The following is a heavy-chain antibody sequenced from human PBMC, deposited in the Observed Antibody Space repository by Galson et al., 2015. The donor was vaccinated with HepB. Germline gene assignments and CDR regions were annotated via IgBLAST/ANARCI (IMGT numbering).Heavy chain of an antibody. Sequence: SLRLSCAASGFTFSSYGMHWVRQAPGKGLEWVAVISYDGSNKYYADSVKGRFTISRDNSKNTLYLQMNSLRAEDTAVYYCAKDSGAMVTYYYYYMDVWGKGTTATVSS. D-gene: IGHD5-18*01. CDR1: GFTFSSYG. CDR2: ISYDGSNK. J-gene: IGHJ6*03. CDR3: AKDSGAMVTYYYYYMDV. V-gene: IGHV3-30*18.